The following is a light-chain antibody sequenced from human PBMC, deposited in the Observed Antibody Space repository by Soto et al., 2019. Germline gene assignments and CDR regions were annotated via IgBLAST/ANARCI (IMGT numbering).Light chain of an antibody. V-gene: IGKV1-5*01. CDR1: QSINNL. Sequence: DVQMTQSPSTLSASVGDRVTITCRASQSINNLLAWYQQKPGKAPKFLIYDVSTLESGVPSRFSGSGSGTEFTLTISSLQPEDYAVYYCQHYNNWPFTFGQGTRMEIK. J-gene: IGKJ5*01. CDR2: DVS. CDR3: QHYNNWPFT.